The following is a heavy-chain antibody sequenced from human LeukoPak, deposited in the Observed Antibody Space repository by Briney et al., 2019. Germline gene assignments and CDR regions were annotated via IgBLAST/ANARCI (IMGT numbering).Heavy chain of an antibody. Sequence: GGSLRLSCAASGFTFSSYGMHWVRQAPGKGLEWVAVISYDGSNKYYADSVKGRFTISRDNARNSLYLQMNSLRVEDTAVYYCARDNAATVTPYSFYAMDVWGLGTTVIVSS. CDR2: ISYDGSNK. CDR1: GFTFSSYG. D-gene: IGHD4-17*01. CDR3: ARDNAATVTPYSFYAMDV. V-gene: IGHV3-30*03. J-gene: IGHJ6*02.